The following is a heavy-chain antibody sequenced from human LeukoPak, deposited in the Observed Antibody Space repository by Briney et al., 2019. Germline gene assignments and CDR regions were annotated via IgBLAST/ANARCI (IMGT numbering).Heavy chain of an antibody. CDR3: ARSHCSSTSCPDYFDY. Sequence: SETLSLTCTVSGGSVSSGSYYWSWIRQPPGKGLEWIGYIYYSGSTNDNPSLKSLATILVDTSKNQFSLKLSSVSAADTAVYYCARSHCSSTSCPDYFDYWGQGTLVTVSS. J-gene: IGHJ4*02. D-gene: IGHD2-2*01. CDR2: IYYSGST. CDR1: GGSVSSGSYY. V-gene: IGHV4-61*01.